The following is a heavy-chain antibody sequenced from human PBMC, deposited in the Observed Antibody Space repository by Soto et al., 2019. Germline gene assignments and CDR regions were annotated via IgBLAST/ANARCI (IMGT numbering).Heavy chain of an antibody. J-gene: IGHJ5*02. CDR1: GYTFTSYG. D-gene: IGHD3-10*01. CDR2: ISAYNGNT. V-gene: IGHV1-18*04. CDR3: ARIQLWFGELLAWFDP. Sequence: ASVKVSCKASGYTFTSYGISWVLQAPGQGLEWMGWISAYNGNTNYAQKLQGRVTMTTDTSTSTAYMELRSLRSDDTAVYYCARIQLWFGELLAWFDPWGQGTLVTVSS.